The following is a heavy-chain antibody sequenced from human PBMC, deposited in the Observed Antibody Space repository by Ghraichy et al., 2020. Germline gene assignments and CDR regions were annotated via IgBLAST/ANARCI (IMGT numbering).Heavy chain of an antibody. D-gene: IGHD3-22*01. Sequence: GGSLRLSCAASGFTFSSYSMNWVRQAPGKGLEWVSYISSSSSTIYYADSVKGRFTISRDNAKNSLYLQMNSLRAEDTAVYYCARDSTPASHYYDSSSNAFDIWGQGTMVTVSS. J-gene: IGHJ3*02. CDR1: GFTFSSYS. CDR3: ARDSTPASHYYDSSSNAFDI. V-gene: IGHV3-48*01. CDR2: ISSSSSTI.